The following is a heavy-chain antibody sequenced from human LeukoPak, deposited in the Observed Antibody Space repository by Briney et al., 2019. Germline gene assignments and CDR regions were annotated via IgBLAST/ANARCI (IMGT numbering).Heavy chain of an antibody. D-gene: IGHD2-15*01. CDR1: GFTFSSYS. CDR3: ARDYGLGYCSGGSCYRPHDAFDI. Sequence: PGGSLRLSCAASGFTFSSYSMNWVRQAPGKGLEWVSSISSSSSYIYYADSVKGRFTISRDNAKNSLYLQMNSLRAEDTAVYYYARDYGLGYCSGGSCYRPHDAFDIWGQGTMVTVSS. J-gene: IGHJ3*02. CDR2: ISSSSSYI. V-gene: IGHV3-21*01.